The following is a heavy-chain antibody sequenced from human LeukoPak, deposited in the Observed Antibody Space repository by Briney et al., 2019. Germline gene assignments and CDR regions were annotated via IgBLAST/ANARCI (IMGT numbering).Heavy chain of an antibody. CDR1: GGSISSSSYY. CDR2: MYYSGST. Sequence: SETLSLTCTVSGGSISSSSYYWGWIRQSPGKGLEWIGSMYYSGSTYYNPSLKSRVTLSVDTPKNQFSLKLSCLTAAHAAFDYCARQGRDGYNYGPVVYYWGQGTLVTVCS. CDR3: ARQGRDGYNYGPVVYY. V-gene: IGHV4-39*01. J-gene: IGHJ4*02. D-gene: IGHD5-24*01.